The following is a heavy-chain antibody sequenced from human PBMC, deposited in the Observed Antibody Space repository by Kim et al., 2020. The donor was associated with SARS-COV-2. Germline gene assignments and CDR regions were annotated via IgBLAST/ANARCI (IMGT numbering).Heavy chain of an antibody. CDR3: ARDLGSTFYYNYYGMDV. CDR1: GYTFTSYG. V-gene: IGHV1-18*01. Sequence: ASVKVSCKASGYTFTSYGISWVRQAPGQGLEWMGWISAYNGNPNYAQKLQGRVTMTTEKSTSTAYMEGRSLRSDDTAVYYCARDLGSTFYYNYYGMDVWGQGTTVTVSS. CDR2: ISAYNGNP. D-gene: IGHD2-2*01. J-gene: IGHJ6*02.